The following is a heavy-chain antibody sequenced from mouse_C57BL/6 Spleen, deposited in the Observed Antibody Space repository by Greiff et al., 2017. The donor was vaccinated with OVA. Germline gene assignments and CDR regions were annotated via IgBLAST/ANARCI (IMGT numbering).Heavy chain of an antibody. V-gene: IGHV5-4*03. CDR3: ARPVSGSSSWYFDY. CDR1: GFTFSSYA. CDR2: ISDGGSYT. D-gene: IGHD1-1*01. J-gene: IGHJ2*01. Sequence: EVMLVESGGGLVKPGGSLKLSCAASGFTFSSYAMSWVRQTPEKRLEWVATISDGGSYTYYPDNVKGRFTISRDNAKNNLYLQMSHLKSEDTAMYYCARPVSGSSSWYFDYWGQGTTLTVSS.